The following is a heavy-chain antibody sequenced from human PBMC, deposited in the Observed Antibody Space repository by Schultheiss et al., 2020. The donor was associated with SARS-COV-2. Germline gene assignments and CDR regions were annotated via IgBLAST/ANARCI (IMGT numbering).Heavy chain of an antibody. CDR1: GGSISSSNW. CDR3: ARSNRPRPYYYYGMDV. V-gene: IGHV4-4*02. D-gene: IGHD1/OR15-1a*01. J-gene: IGHJ6*02. Sequence: SETLSLTCAVSGGSISSSNWWSWVRQPPGKGLEWIGSIYYSGSTYYNPSLKSRVTISVDTSKNQFSLKLSSVTAADTAVYYCARSNRPRPYYYYGMDVWGQGTTVTVSS. CDR2: IYYSGST.